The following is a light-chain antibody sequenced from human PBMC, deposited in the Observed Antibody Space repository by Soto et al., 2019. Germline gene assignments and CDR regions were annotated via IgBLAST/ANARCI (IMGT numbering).Light chain of an antibody. Sequence: DIQMTQSPSSLSASVRDRVTITFQASQDISNYLNWYQQKPGKAPKLLIFDASNLETGVPSRFSGSGSGTDFSFTISSLQPEDIATYYCQQFHNIPPTFGQGTKVDIK. V-gene: IGKV1-33*01. CDR1: QDISNY. CDR2: DAS. CDR3: QQFHNIPPT. J-gene: IGKJ1*01.